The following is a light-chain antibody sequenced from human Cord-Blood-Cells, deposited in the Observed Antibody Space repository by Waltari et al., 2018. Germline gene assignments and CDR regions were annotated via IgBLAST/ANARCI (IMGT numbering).Light chain of an antibody. CDR1: QDISNY. Sequence: IQMTQSPSSLSASVGDRVTITCQATQDISNYLNWYQQQTGKAPKLLIYDASYLETGVPSRFSGSGSGTDFTFTSSSLQPEDIATYYCQQYDTLPSFGQGTKLEIK. CDR3: QQYDTLPS. J-gene: IGKJ2*03. V-gene: IGKV1-33*01. CDR2: DAS.